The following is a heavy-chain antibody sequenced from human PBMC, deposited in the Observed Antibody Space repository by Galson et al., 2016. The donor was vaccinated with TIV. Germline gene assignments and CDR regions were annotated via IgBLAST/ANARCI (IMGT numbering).Heavy chain of an antibody. CDR2: IYYTEYI. CDR3: ARVSCSDGTCYSTSYYYYMDV. J-gene: IGHJ6*03. V-gene: IGHV4-30-4*08. Sequence: TLSLTCSVSGDSIGSGDYYWGWIRQPPGKGLEWIGYIYYTEYIKYDPSLKGRLTMSVDTSKNQFSLRLTSVTAADTAVYYCARVSCSDGTCYSTSYYYYMDVWGKGTTVIVSS. D-gene: IGHD2-15*01. CDR1: GDSIGSGDYY.